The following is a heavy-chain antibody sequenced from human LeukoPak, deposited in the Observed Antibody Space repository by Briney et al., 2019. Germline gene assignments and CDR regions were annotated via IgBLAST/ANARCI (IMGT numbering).Heavy chain of an antibody. D-gene: IGHD2-8*01. Sequence: GGTLRLSCAASGFTFSSYGMSWVRQAPGKGLEWVSAISGSGGSTYYADSVKGRFTISRDNSRNTMYFQVNSLRVDDTAVYYCAKAITTAGHCPNGVCYDFDYWGQGTLVTVSS. J-gene: IGHJ4*02. V-gene: IGHV3-23*01. CDR3: AKAITTAGHCPNGVCYDFDY. CDR1: GFTFSSYG. CDR2: ISGSGGST.